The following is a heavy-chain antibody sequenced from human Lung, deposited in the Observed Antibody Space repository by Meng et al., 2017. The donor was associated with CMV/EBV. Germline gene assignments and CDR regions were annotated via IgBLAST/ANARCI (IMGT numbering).Heavy chain of an antibody. J-gene: IGHJ6*02. CDR1: GGTFTAYY. CDR2: IDPNGGGT. CDR3: ARERYLVPAASPDYYYYGMDV. V-gene: IGHV1-2*02. D-gene: IGHD2-2*01. Sequence: AXVXVSXXASGGTFTAYYIHWVRQAPGQGLEWMGWIDPNGGGTNYAQKFQDRITMTSDTSIRTAYMELSRLRSDDAALYYCARERYLVPAASPDYYYYGMDVWGQGTXVTVSS.